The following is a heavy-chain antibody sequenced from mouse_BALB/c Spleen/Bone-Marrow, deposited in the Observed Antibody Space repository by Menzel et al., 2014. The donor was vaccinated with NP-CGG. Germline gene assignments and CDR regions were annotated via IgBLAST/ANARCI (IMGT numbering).Heavy chain of an antibody. D-gene: IGHD3-3*01. V-gene: IGHV14-3*02. CDR3: AGDRAY. J-gene: IGHJ3*01. CDR1: GFNIKDTY. Sequence: VQLQHSGAELVKPGASVKLSCTASGFNIKDTYMHSVRQRPEHGLEWIGRIDPANGNAKYDPKFQGKATITAEPSPTTAYLQRRSLTAEDTAVYYGAGDRAYWGQGTLVTVSA. CDR2: IDPANGNA.